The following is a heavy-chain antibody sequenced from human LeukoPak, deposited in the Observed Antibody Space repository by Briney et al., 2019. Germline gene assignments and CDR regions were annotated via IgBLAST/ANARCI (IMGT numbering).Heavy chain of an antibody. CDR1: GFTFSSYG. J-gene: IGHJ2*01. V-gene: IGHV3-30*18. Sequence: PGGSLRLSCAASGFTFSSYGLYWVRQAPGKGLEWVALISYDGSNKYYADSVKGRFTISRDNSKNTLYLQMNSLRAEDTAVYYCAKDLGGSGCLDLWGRGTLVTVSS. CDR2: ISYDGSNK. CDR3: AKDLGGSGCLDL. D-gene: IGHD6-19*01.